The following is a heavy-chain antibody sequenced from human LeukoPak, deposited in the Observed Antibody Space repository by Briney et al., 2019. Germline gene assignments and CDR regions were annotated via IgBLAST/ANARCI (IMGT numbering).Heavy chain of an antibody. CDR1: GFTFSSYC. Sequence: PGGCLRLSCAASGFTFSSYCMHWVRHAPCKGLEWVAVIWGEENKTFYADSVKGRFTISRDDSKNTLYLQMSSLRAEDTAVYYCAREPPGGGLHWGQGTVVTVSS. CDR2: IWGEENKT. D-gene: IGHD3-10*01. J-gene: IGHJ4*02. CDR3: AREPPGGGLH. V-gene: IGHV3-33*01.